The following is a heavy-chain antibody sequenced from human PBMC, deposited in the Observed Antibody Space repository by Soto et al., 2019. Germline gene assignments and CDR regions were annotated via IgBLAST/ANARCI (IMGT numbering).Heavy chain of an antibody. CDR3: ARVDTAMDYYYYYRMDV. D-gene: IGHD5-18*01. V-gene: IGHV1-2*04. J-gene: IGHJ6*02. CDR1: GYAFTDYY. CDR2: INPNSGDT. Sequence: GASVKVSCKASGYAFTDYYMHWVRQAPGQGLEWMGWINPNSGDTNYVQKFQDWVTMTRDTSISTAYMELRSLRSDDTAVYYCARVDTAMDYYYYYRMDVWGQGTTVTVSS.